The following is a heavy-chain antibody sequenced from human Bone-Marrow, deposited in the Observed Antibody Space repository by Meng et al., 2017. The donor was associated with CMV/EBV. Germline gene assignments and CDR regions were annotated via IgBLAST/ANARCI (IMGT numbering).Heavy chain of an antibody. CDR1: GFTFSSYA. CDR2: ISSNGGST. V-gene: IGHV3-64*02. J-gene: IGHJ6*02. D-gene: IGHD3-3*01. Sequence: GESLKISCAASGFTFSSYAMHWVRQAPGKGLEYVSAISSNGGSTYYADSVKGRFTISRDNSKNTLYLQMGSLRAEDMAVYYCAREDMYYDFWSGYQSYYYYGMDVWGQGTTVTVSS. CDR3: AREDMYYDFWSGYQSYYYYGMDV.